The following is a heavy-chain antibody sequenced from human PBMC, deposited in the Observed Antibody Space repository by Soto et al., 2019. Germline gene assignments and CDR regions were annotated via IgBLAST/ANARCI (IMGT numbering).Heavy chain of an antibody. J-gene: IGHJ5*02. CDR1: GFSFSTYA. D-gene: IGHD6-13*01. Sequence: EVQLLESGGGLVQPGASLRISCAASGFSFSTYAMNWVRQGLGKGPEWVSTMSVSGASTYYADSVKGRFTISRDISHNTLYLQMNSLRAEDTAVYYCAKGGGSSSSNWFDPWGRGTLVTVSS. CDR2: MSVSGAST. CDR3: AKGGGSSSSNWFDP. V-gene: IGHV3-23*01.